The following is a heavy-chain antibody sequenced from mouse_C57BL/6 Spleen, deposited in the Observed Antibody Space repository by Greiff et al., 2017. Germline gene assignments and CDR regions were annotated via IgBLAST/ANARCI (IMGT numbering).Heavy chain of an antibody. CDR1: GYTFTSYW. D-gene: IGHD3-2*02. Sequence: VQLQQPGAELVKPGASVKLSCKASGYTFTSYWMHWVKQRPGQGLEWIGMIHPNSGSTNYNEKFKSKATLTVDKSSSTAYMQHSSLTSEDSAVSYCARAGDSSGYGFAYWGQGTLVTVSA. V-gene: IGHV1-64*01. CDR3: ARAGDSSGYGFAY. CDR2: IHPNSGST. J-gene: IGHJ3*01.